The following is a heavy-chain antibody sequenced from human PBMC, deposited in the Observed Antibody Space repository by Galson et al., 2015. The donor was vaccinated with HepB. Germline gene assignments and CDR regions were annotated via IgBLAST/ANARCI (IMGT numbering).Heavy chain of an antibody. Sequence: SVKVSCKASGGTFSSYAISWVRQAPGQGLEWMGGIIPIFGTANYAQKFQGRVTITADESTSTAYMELSSLRSEDTAVYYCARAWNYYDSSGYLDFDYWGQGTLVTVSS. J-gene: IGHJ4*02. CDR3: ARAWNYYDSSGYLDFDY. CDR2: IIPIFGTA. V-gene: IGHV1-69*13. D-gene: IGHD3-22*01. CDR1: GGTFSSYA.